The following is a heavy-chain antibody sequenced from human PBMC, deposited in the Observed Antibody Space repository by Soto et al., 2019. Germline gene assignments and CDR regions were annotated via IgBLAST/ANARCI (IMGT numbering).Heavy chain of an antibody. V-gene: IGHV1-69*06. CDR1: GGTFSSYA. J-gene: IGHJ4*02. D-gene: IGHD3-10*01. CDR3: ARAGARFGELNFDY. Sequence: QVQLVQSGAEVKKPGSSVKVSCKASGGTFSSYAISWVRQAPGQGLEWMGGIIPIFGTANYAQKFQGRVTIPEDKPTRKAYMEVSSLRSEEPAVYYWARAGARFGELNFDYGGQGTLVTV. CDR2: IIPIFGTA.